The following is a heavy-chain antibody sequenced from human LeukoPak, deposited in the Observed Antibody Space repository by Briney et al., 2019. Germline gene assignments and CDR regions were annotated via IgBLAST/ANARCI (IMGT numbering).Heavy chain of an antibody. CDR1: GFTFSSYA. D-gene: IGHD6-6*01. CDR2: ISYDGSNK. Sequence: GRSLRLSCAASGFTFSSYAMHWVRQAPGKGLEWVAIISYDGSNKYYADSVKGRFTISRDNSKSTLYLQMNSLRAEDTAVYYCGRSKSSSSPNFDYWGQGTLVTVSS. J-gene: IGHJ4*02. CDR3: GRSKSSSSPNFDY. V-gene: IGHV3-30-3*01.